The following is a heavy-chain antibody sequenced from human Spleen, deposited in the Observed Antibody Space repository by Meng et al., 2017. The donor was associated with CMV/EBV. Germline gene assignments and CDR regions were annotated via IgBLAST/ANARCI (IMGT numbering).Heavy chain of an antibody. J-gene: IGHJ6*02. CDR3: ARDRGYSSSSWYYYGMDV. V-gene: IGHV3-7*01. D-gene: IGHD6-6*01. CDR1: GFTFSSYW. Sequence: GGSLKISCAASGFTFSSYWMSWVRQAPGKGLEWVANIKQDGSEKYYVDSVKGRFTISRDNAKNSLYLQMNSLRAEDTAVYYCARDRGYSSSSWYYYGMDVWGQGTTVTVSS. CDR2: IKQDGSEK.